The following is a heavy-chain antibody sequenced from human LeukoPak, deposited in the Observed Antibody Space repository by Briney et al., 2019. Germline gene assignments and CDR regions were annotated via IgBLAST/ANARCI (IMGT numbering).Heavy chain of an antibody. CDR2: IYSGGNA. CDR3: ARVGYYDSSGYYSNFDY. J-gene: IGHJ4*02. CDR1: GFTVSSNY. V-gene: IGHV3-66*01. D-gene: IGHD3-22*01. Sequence: GGSLRLSCAASGFTVSSNYMSWVRQAPGKGLEWVSVIYSGGNAYYADSVKGRFTISRDNSKNTLYLHMNSLRAEDTAVYYCARVGYYDSSGYYSNFDYWGQGTLVTVSS.